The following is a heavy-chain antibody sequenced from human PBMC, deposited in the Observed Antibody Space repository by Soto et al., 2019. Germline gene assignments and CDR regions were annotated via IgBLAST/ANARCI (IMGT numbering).Heavy chain of an antibody. D-gene: IGHD3-3*01. Sequence: ASETLSLTCTVSGDSISSSRYYWGWIRQPPGKGLEWIGNIYYSGDTYFNPSLKSRVTIFMDTSKKQFSLKLSSVTAADTAMYYCARQGSNFWSGYYLDYWGPGILVTVSS. J-gene: IGHJ4*02. CDR3: ARQGSNFWSGYYLDY. V-gene: IGHV4-39*01. CDR2: IYYSGDT. CDR1: GDSISSSRYY.